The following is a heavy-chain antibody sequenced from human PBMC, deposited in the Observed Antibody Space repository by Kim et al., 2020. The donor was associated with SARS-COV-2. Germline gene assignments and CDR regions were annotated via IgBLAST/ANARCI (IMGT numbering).Heavy chain of an antibody. CDR3: ARGLTLLWFCGMDV. D-gene: IGHD3-10*01. Sequence: ASVKVSCKASGYTFTSYDINWVRQATGQGLEWMGWMNPNSGNTGYAQKFQGRVTMTRNTSISTAYMELSSLRSEDTAVYYCARGLTLLWFCGMDVWGQGTTVTVSS. CDR1: GYTFTSYD. CDR2: MNPNSGNT. V-gene: IGHV1-8*01. J-gene: IGHJ6*02.